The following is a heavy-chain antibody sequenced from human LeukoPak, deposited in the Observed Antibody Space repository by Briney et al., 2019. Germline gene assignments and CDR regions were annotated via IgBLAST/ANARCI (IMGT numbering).Heavy chain of an antibody. CDR1: GYTFTGYY. J-gene: IGHJ4*02. D-gene: IGHD6-13*01. CDR2: INPNSGGT. CDR3: ARVSGSSWGGDFDH. Sequence: ASVKVSCKASGYTFTGYYMHWVRQAPGQGLEWMGRINPNSGGTNYAQKFQGRVTMTRDTSIGTAYMELSRLRSDDTAVYYCARVSGSSWGGDFDHWGQGTLVTVSS. V-gene: IGHV1-2*06.